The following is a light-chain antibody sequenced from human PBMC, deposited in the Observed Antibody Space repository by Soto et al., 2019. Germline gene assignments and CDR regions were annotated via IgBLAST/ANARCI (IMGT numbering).Light chain of an antibody. Sequence: EIVLTQSPGTLSLSPGERATLSCRASQSVTSSYLAWYQQKPGQAPRLLIYGASSRATGIPDMFSGSGSGTDFTLTISRLEPEDFAVYYCQQYGSPPQTFGQGTKVEIK. J-gene: IGKJ1*01. CDR2: GAS. CDR3: QQYGSPPQT. CDR1: QSVTSSY. V-gene: IGKV3-20*01.